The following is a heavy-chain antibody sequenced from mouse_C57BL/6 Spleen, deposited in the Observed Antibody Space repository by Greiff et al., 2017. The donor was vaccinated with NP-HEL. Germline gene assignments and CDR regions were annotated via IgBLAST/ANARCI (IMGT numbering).Heavy chain of an antibody. CDR1: GYTFTDYN. Sequence: VQLKESGPELVKPGASVKIPCKASGYTFTDYNMDWVKQSHGKSLEWIGDINPNNGGTIYNQKFKGKATLTVDKSSSTAYMELRSLTSEDTAVYYCARDFDSRGYFDVWGTGTTVTVSS. J-gene: IGHJ1*03. V-gene: IGHV1-18*01. CDR3: ARDFDSRGYFDV. CDR2: INPNNGGT.